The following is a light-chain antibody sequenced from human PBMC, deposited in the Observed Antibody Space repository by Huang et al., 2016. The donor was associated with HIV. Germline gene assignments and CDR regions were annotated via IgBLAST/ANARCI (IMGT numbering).Light chain of an antibody. CDR1: QSVGNN. J-gene: IGKJ2*01. CDR3: QQYNSGGT. CDR2: DDP. Sequence: EIVLTQSPATLSVSPGGRATLSCRASQSVGNNLAWYQHKLGQPPRLLVYDDPTRAAGFPATFSGSGSATEFTLTISSLQSEDSAVYYCQQYNSGGTFGQGTKLEIK. V-gene: IGKV3-15*01.